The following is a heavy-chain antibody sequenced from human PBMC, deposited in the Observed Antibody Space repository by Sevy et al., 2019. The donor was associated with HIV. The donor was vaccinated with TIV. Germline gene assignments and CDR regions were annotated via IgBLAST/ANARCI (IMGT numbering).Heavy chain of an antibody. CDR1: GGSISSYY. CDR2: IYTSGST. CDR3: ARDTTPKYYYGSGSYYYGMDV. D-gene: IGHD3-10*01. J-gene: IGHJ6*02. V-gene: IGHV4-4*07. Sequence: SETLSLTCTVSGGSISSYYWSWIRQPAGKGLEWIGRIYTSGSTNYNPSLKSRVTRSVHTSKNQFSMKLISLSAADTDVYYWARDTTPKYYYGSGSYYYGMDVWGQGTTVTVSS.